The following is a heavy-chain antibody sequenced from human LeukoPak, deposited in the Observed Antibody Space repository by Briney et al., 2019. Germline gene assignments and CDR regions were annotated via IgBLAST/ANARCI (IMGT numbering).Heavy chain of an antibody. D-gene: IGHD3-3*01. CDR1: GAIISSGGYY. V-gene: IGHV4-31*03. J-gene: IGHJ6*02. Sequence: PSETLSLTCTVSGAIISSGGYYWGWIRQHPGKGLEWIGYIYYSGSTYYNPSLKSRITISVDTSKNQFSLKLSSVTAADTAVYYCARTSAIFGVDPLYGQMYFWGQGTTVTVSS. CDR2: IYYSGST. CDR3: ARTSAIFGVDPLYGQMYF.